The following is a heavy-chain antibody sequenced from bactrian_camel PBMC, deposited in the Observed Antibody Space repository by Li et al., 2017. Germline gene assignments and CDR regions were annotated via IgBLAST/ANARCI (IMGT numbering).Heavy chain of an antibody. V-gene: IGHV3S55*01. CDR1: LTTTC. Sequence: HVQLVESGGGSVQAGGSLRLSCTTSLTTTCAAWFRQAPGKEREGVALHNSGGRTYYADSVKGRFTISQDNAKNTLYLQMNSLKPEDTAMYYCTKAILLVVEGWGQGTQVTVS. J-gene: IGHJ4*01. D-gene: IGHD1*01. CDR2: HNSGGRT. CDR3: TKAILLVVEG.